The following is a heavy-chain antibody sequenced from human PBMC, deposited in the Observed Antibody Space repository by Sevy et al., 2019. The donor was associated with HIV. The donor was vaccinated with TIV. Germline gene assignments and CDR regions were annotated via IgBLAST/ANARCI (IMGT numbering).Heavy chain of an antibody. Sequence: GGSLRLSCAASGFTFSSYSMNWVRQAPGKGLEWVSSIRSSSSYIYYADSVKGRLTISRDNAKNSLYLQMNSLRAEDTAVYSCARDSHIENYYYYYGMDVWGQGTTVTVSS. J-gene: IGHJ6*02. CDR3: ARDSHIENYYYYYGMDV. CDR2: IRSSSSYI. V-gene: IGHV3-21*01. CDR1: GFTFSSYS.